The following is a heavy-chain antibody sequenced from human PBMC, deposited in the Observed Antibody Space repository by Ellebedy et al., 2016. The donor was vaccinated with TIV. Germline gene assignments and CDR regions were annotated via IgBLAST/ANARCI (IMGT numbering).Heavy chain of an antibody. J-gene: IGHJ4*02. D-gene: IGHD3-10*01. CDR3: ARGSYYGSGRVVD. CDR2: ISYDGSNK. CDR1: GFTFSSYA. V-gene: IGHV3-30*04. Sequence: GGSLRLSXAASGFTFSSYAMHWVRQAPGKGLEWVAVISYDGSNKYYADSVKGRFTISRDNSKNTLYLQMNSLRAEDTAVYYCARGSYYGSGRVVDWGQGTLVTVSS.